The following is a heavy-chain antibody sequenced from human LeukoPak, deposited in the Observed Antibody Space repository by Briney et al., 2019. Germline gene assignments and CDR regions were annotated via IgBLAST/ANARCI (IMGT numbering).Heavy chain of an antibody. CDR2: IDPGDSHA. CDR3: ARLGTPGVVVVITTPFDY. D-gene: IGHD3-22*01. CDR1: GYNFSNYG. J-gene: IGHJ4*02. Sequence: ESLKISCKGSGYNFSNYGIGWVRQMPGKGLEWMGLIDPGDSHAIYSPSLQGQVTISADKSISTAYLQWSSLKASDTAMYYCARLGTPGVVVVITTPFDYWGQGTLVTVSS. V-gene: IGHV5-51*01.